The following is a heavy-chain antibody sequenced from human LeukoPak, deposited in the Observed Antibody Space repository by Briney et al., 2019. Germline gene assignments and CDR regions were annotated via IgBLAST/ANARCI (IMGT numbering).Heavy chain of an antibody. V-gene: IGHV3-11*04. CDR1: GYSNSSGYY. CDR2: ISSSGSTI. CDR3: AELGITMIGGV. D-gene: IGHD3-10*02. Sequence: LSLTCTVSGYSNSSGYYWGWIRQPPGKGLEWVSYISSSGSTIYYADSVKGRFTISRDNAKNSLYLQMNSLRAEDTAVYYCAELGITMIGGVWGKGTTVTISS. J-gene: IGHJ6*04.